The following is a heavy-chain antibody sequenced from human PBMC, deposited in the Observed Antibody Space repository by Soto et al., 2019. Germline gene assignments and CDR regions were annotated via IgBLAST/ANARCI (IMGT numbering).Heavy chain of an antibody. CDR2: INAGNGNT. J-gene: IGHJ4*02. CDR1: GYTFTSYA. V-gene: IGHV1-3*05. Sequence: QVQLVQSGAEEKKPGASVKVSCKASGYTFTSYAMHWVRQAPGQRLEWMAWINAGNGNTKYSQKFQGRVTINRDTATSTPYMELSSLRSEDTAVYYCARAPGGSSSFVDCWGQGTLVTVSS. D-gene: IGHD6-6*01. CDR3: ARAPGGSSSFVDC.